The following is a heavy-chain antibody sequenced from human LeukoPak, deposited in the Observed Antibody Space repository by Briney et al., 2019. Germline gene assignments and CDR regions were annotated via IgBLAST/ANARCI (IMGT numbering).Heavy chain of an antibody. CDR3: ARTPLSGYSYGYSLGYWDY. CDR2: ISSSSSYI. D-gene: IGHD5-18*01. V-gene: IGHV3-21*01. Sequence: GGSLRLSCAASGFTFSSYSMNWVRQAPGKGLEWVSCISSSSSYIYYADSVKGRFTISRDNAKNSLSLQMNSLRAEDTAVYYCARTPLSGYSYGYSLGYWDYWGQGTLVTVSS. J-gene: IGHJ4*02. CDR1: GFTFSSYS.